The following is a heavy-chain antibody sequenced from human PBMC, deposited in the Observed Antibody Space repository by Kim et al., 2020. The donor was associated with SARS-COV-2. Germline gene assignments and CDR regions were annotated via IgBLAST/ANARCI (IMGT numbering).Heavy chain of an antibody. D-gene: IGHD6-19*01. J-gene: IGHJ4*02. V-gene: IGHV3-30*01. CDR3: ARGLGSSGC. CDR2: SNK. Sequence: SNKNYAATVKGRFTISRDNSKNTLYLQMNSLRAEDTAVYYCARGLGSSGCWGQGTLVTVSS.